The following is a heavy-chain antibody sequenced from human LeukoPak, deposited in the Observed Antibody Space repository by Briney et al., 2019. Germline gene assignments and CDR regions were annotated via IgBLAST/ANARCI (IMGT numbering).Heavy chain of an antibody. D-gene: IGHD2-15*01. CDR2: IIPIFGIA. CDR1: GGTFSSYA. CDR3: AKSVVVVAWGMDV. J-gene: IGHJ6*02. Sequence: ASVKVSCKASGGTFSSYATSWVRQAPGQGLEWMGRIIPIFGIANYAQKFQGRVTITADKSTSTAYMELSSLRSEDTAVYYCAKSVVVVAWGMDVWGQGTTVTVSS. V-gene: IGHV1-69*04.